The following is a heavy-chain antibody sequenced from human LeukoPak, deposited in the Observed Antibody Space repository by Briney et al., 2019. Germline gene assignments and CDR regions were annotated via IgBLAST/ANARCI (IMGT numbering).Heavy chain of an antibody. CDR1: GFTFSSYG. CDR3: ARDLRSSAVGDY. Sequence: PGRSLRLSCAASGFTFSSYGMHWVRQAPGKGLEWVAVIWYDGSNKYYADSVKGRFIISRDKSKNTVYLQMNSLRAEGTAVYYCARDLRSSAVGDYWGQGTLVTVSS. V-gene: IGHV3-33*01. D-gene: IGHD3-22*01. CDR2: IWYDGSNK. J-gene: IGHJ4*02.